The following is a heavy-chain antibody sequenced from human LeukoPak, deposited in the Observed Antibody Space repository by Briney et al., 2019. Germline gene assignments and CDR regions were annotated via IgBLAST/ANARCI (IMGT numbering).Heavy chain of an antibody. J-gene: IGHJ4*02. CDR3: ARESGAFSPFGF. CDR1: GGSILSTNW. V-gene: IGHV4-4*02. CDR2: VHLSAAS. D-gene: IGHD1-26*01. Sequence: SRTLSLTCAVSGGSILSTNWGSWVRQPPGKWLEWIGEVHLSAASNHTPSLKSPITMAIDKSRNHLSLELTSVTAADTAIYYCARESGAFSPFGFWGQGTLVTVSS.